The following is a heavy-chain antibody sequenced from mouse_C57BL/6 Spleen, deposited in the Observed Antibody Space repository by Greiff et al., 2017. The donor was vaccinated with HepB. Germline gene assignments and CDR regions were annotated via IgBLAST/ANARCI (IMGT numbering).Heavy chain of an antibody. CDR2: TNPTNGRT. V-gene: IGHV1S81*02. Sequence: QVQLQQPGAELVKAGASVKMSCKASGYTFTSYWMHWVKQRLGQGLEWFAETNPTNGRTYYNEKFKSKATLTVDKSSSTAYILLSDTTFEDYAVYYCARIKKIVATNFDYWGQGTTLTVSS. CDR3: ARIKKIVATNFDY. D-gene: IGHD2-12*01. CDR1: GYTFTSYW. J-gene: IGHJ2*01.